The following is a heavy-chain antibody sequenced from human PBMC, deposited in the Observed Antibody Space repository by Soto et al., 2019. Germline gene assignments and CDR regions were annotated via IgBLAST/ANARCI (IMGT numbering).Heavy chain of an antibody. J-gene: IGHJ6*03. D-gene: IGHD1-26*01. CDR2: INHRGGA. CDR1: GGSFSGYY. Sequence: SETLSLTCAVYGGSFSGYYWSWFRQPPGRGLEWIGEINHRGGANYNPSLKSRVTMSVDKSKNQVSVSLSSVTAADTAVYYCARGCGAYYTDVWATGTTVTVSS. CDR3: ARGCGAYYTDV. V-gene: IGHV4-34*01.